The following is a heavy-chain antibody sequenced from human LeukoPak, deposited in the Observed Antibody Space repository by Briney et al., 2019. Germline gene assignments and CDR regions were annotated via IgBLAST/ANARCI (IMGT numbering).Heavy chain of an antibody. D-gene: IGHD6-19*01. J-gene: IGHJ5*02. Sequence: GGSLRLSCAASGFSFDDYAMHWVRQPPGKGLEWVSGISWNSGSIGYADSVKGRFTTFRDSAKKSLFLQMNSLRVEDTALYYCTKDKGRQQWLVLDPWGQGTLVTVSS. CDR3: TKDKGRQQWLVLDP. V-gene: IGHV3-9*01. CDR1: GFSFDDYA. CDR2: ISWNSGSI.